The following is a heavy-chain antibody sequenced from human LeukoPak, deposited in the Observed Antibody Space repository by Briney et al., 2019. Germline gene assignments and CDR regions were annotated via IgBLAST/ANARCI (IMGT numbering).Heavy chain of an antibody. CDR2: ISSGSTYI. V-gene: IGHV3-21*01. J-gene: IGHJ3*02. CDR3: ARRVAAANDAFDI. CDR1: GFTFSSYS. D-gene: IGHD6-13*01. Sequence: PGGSLRLSCAASGFTFSSYSMNWVRQAPGKGLEWVSSISSGSTYIYYGDSLKGRFTISRDNAKNSLYLQTNSLRAEDTAVYYCARRVAAANDAFDIWGQGTMVTVSS.